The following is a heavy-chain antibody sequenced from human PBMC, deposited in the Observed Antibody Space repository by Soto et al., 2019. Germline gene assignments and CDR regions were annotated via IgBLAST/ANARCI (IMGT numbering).Heavy chain of an antibody. J-gene: IGHJ4*02. D-gene: IGHD3-3*01. CDR2: VYHTGRT. Sequence: QVQLQESGPGLVKPSETLSLTCTVSGGSFKSGSYSWSWIRQPPGKGLEWIGYVYHTGRTSYNPSLKRRVSLSMDTSKNQFSLNLYSVTAADTAVYFCARDFAYFDSWGQGTLVTVSS. CDR1: GGSFKSGSYS. CDR3: ARDFAYFDS. V-gene: IGHV4-61*01.